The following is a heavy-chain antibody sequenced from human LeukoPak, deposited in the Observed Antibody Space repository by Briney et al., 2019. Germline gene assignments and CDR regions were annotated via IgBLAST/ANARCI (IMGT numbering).Heavy chain of an antibody. CDR2: IYYSGST. CDR3: ARDRKWVDTAMVSGSYGMDV. V-gene: IGHV4-59*01. Sequence: SETLSFTCTVSGGSISSYYWSWIRQPPGKGLEWIGYIYYSGSTNYNPSLKSRVTISVDTSKNQFSLKLSSVTAADTAVYYCARDRKWVDTAMVSGSYGMDVWGQGTTVTVSS. CDR1: GGSISSYY. J-gene: IGHJ6*02. D-gene: IGHD5-18*01.